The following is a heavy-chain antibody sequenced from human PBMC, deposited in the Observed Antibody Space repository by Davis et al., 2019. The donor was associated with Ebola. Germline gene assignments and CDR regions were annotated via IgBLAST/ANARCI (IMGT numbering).Heavy chain of an antibody. Sequence: PGGSLRLSCEASGFTFSNYDMHWVRHVTGKGLEWVSAIGTAGDTYYPGSVKGRLTISRENAKNSLYLQMNSLRAGDTAVYYCAKSHCSGGSCPYYFDFWGQGTQVTVSS. D-gene: IGHD2-15*01. CDR3: AKSHCSGGSCPYYFDF. CDR1: GFTFSNYD. CDR2: IGTAGDT. J-gene: IGHJ4*02. V-gene: IGHV3-13*01.